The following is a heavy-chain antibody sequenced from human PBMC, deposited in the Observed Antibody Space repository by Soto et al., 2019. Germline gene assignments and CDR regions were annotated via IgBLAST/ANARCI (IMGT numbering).Heavy chain of an antibody. Sequence: GGSLRLSCEASGFTLRNYAMTWVLQAPWKGLEWVSLISANDVGTYYAESVKTRFTISTDQSRNTVYLQMDSLRADDTAIYYCAKAKNDYNWDNRPPFDYWGQGTLVTVSS. CDR3: AKAKNDYNWDNRPPFDY. J-gene: IGHJ4*02. V-gene: IGHV3-23*01. CDR1: GFTLRNYA. CDR2: ISANDVGT. D-gene: IGHD1-20*01.